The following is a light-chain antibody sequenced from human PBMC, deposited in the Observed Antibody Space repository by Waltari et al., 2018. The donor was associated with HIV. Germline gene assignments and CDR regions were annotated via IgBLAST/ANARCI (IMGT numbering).Light chain of an antibody. CDR1: QGISNS. CDR2: AAS. J-gene: IGKJ3*01. Sequence: DIQMTQSPSSLSASVGDRVTITCRASQGISNSLAWYQQKPGKAPKLLLYAASRLESGVPSRFSGSGSGTDYTLTISSLQPEDFATYYCQQYYSTPRLTFGPGTKVDIK. V-gene: IGKV1-NL1*01. CDR3: QQYYSTPRLT.